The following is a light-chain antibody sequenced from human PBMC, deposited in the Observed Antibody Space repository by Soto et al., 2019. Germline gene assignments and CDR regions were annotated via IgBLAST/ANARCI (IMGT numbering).Light chain of an antibody. V-gene: IGKV1-27*01. CDR3: QQYNDYPYT. CDR1: QGNSNY. Sequence: DIQMTQSPSSLSTSLEERVNITCRASQGNSNYLAWYQQKPGKVPKLLIYAAYTLQSGVQSRFTGSGFGTEFTLAIAILKDDYVATYYWQQYNDYPYTLGQGTKVDIK. CDR2: AAY. J-gene: IGKJ1*01.